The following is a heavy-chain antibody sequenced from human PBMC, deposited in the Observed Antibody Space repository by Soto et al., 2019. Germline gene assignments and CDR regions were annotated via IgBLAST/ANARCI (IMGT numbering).Heavy chain of an antibody. CDR2: ISTYNSNT. CDR1: GYTFTTSG. V-gene: IGHV1-18*01. J-gene: IGHJ5*02. D-gene: IGHD2-8*02. Sequence: ASVKVSCKTSGYTFTTSGIIWVRQAPGQGLEWMGWISTYNSNTKYAQKFQGRVTMTTDTSTSTAYMELRSLRSDDTAMYYCARVVGRVRGVANWFAPGGQGPLVPVSS. CDR3: ARVVGRVRGVANWFAP.